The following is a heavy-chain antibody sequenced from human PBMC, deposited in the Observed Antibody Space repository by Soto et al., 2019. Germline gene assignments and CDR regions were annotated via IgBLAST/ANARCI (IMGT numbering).Heavy chain of an antibody. Sequence: QVQVVQSGDEVKKPGASVKVSCKASGYTFTNYGFSWVRQAPGQGLEWMGWISGYNGNTKYAEKFQGRVTMTTDTSRSTAHMGLRSLRSDDTAVYYCAREGQALYYYYGMDVWGRGSAVSVSS. J-gene: IGHJ6*02. CDR2: ISGYNGNT. V-gene: IGHV1-18*01. CDR3: AREGQALYYYYGMDV. CDR1: GYTFTNYG.